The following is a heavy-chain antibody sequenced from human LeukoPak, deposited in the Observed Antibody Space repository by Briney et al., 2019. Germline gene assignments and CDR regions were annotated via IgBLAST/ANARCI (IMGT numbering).Heavy chain of an antibody. CDR3: AKDHSSGWYTNEYFQH. V-gene: IGHV3-23*01. Sequence: GGSLRHSCAASGFIFNNYAMSWVRQAPGKGLEWVSAISGSGGSTYYADSVKGRFTISRDNSKNTLYLQMNSLRAEDTAVYYCAKDHSSGWYTNEYFQHWGQGTLVTVSS. D-gene: IGHD6-19*01. CDR2: ISGSGGST. CDR1: GFIFNNYA. J-gene: IGHJ1*01.